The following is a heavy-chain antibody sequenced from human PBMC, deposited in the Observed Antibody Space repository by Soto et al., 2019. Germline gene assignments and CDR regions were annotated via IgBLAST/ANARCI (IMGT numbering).Heavy chain of an antibody. CDR3: ARDRGSGLYRAGSDY. J-gene: IGHJ4*02. V-gene: IGHV3-7*01. Sequence: EVQLVESGGGLVQPGGSLRLSCTASGFTFSSYWMTWVRQAPGKGLEWVANICPGGSEKYYVESVKGRFTISRDNTRNSLSLQMNSLRAEDTAVYFCARDRGSGLYRAGSDYWGQGTQVTVSS. CDR2: ICPGGSEK. D-gene: IGHD6-19*01. CDR1: GFTFSSYW.